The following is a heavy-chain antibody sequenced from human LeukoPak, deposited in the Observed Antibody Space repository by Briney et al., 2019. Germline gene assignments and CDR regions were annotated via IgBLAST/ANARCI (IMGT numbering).Heavy chain of an antibody. J-gene: IGHJ4*01. Sequence: PGGSLRVSCAASGFAFSTYWMTWVRQARGKGLEWVANINLDGNEVHYVDSLKDRFTISRDNARNSLYLQMSSLRAEDTAVYYCASGRHDFVHWGHGTLVTVSS. V-gene: IGHV3-7*01. CDR3: ASGRHDFVH. D-gene: IGHD3-16*01. CDR1: GFAFSTYW. CDR2: INLDGNEV.